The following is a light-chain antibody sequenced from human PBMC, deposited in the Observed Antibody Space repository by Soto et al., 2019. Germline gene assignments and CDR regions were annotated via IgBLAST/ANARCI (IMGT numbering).Light chain of an antibody. CDR2: DAS. CDR1: DSVSYH. V-gene: IGKV3-15*01. CDR3: QQYDSWLT. J-gene: IGKJ4*01. Sequence: IVMTQTPATLSVSPGERVTLSCRASDSVSYHVAWYQQKPGQTPRLVIYDASSRASGIPARFSGSRSGTEFSLTISGLQSEDFGVYYCQQYDSWLTFGGGTRVDI.